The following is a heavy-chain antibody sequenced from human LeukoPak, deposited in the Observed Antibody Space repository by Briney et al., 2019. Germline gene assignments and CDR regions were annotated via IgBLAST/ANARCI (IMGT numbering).Heavy chain of an antibody. V-gene: IGHV4-59*01. CDR2: IYYSGST. J-gene: IGHJ5*02. Sequence: SETLSLTCTVSGGSISSYYWSWIRQPPGKGLEWIGYIYYSGSTNYNPSLKSRVTISVDTSKNQFSLKLSSVTAADTAVYYCASNFRIAAAGTGYNWFDPWGQGTLVTVSS. CDR1: GGSISSYY. CDR3: ASNFRIAAAGTGYNWFDP. D-gene: IGHD6-13*01.